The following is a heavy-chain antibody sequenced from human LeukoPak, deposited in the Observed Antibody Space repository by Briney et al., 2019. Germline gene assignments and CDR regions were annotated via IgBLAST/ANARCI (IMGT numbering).Heavy chain of an antibody. CDR3: AKSERFYCSGGTCYPNWFDP. CDR2: ISRSSAYT. J-gene: IGHJ5*02. V-gene: IGHV3-23*01. Sequence: GGSLRLSCAASGFTFSTYAMNWVRQAPGKGLEWVSAISRSSAYTNYADSVKGRFTISRDNSKNTLYLQMNSLRAEDTAVYYCAKSERFYCSGGTCYPNWFDPWGQGTLVTVSS. D-gene: IGHD2-15*01. CDR1: GFTFSTYA.